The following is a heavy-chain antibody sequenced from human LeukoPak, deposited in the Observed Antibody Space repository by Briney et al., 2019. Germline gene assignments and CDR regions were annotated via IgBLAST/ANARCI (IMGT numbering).Heavy chain of an antibody. CDR3: ARVYLNYDSSGYPLYYYGMDV. Sequence: SETLSLTCTVSGGSISSYCWSWIRQPPGKGLEWIGYIYYSGSTNYNPSLKSRVTISVDTSKNQFSLKLSSVTAADTAVYYCARVYLNYDSSGYPLYYYGMDVWGQGTTVTVSS. V-gene: IGHV4-59*01. J-gene: IGHJ6*02. CDR2: IYYSGST. D-gene: IGHD3-22*01. CDR1: GGSISSYC.